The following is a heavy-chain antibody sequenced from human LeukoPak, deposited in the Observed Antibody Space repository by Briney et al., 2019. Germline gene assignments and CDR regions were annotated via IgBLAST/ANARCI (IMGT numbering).Heavy chain of an antibody. Sequence: PGRSLRLSCAASGFTFSSYGMHWVRQAPGKGLEWVAVIWYDGSNKYYADSVKGRFTISRDNSKNTLYLQMNSLRAEDTAVYYRAKDPTMVRGVISSYYYYMDVWGKGTTVTVSS. CDR3: AKDPTMVRGVISSYYYYMDV. CDR2: IWYDGSNK. V-gene: IGHV3-33*06. CDR1: GFTFSSYG. J-gene: IGHJ6*03. D-gene: IGHD3-10*01.